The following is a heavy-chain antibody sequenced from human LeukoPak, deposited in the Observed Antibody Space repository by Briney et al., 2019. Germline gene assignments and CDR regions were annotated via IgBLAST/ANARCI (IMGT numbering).Heavy chain of an antibody. Sequence: GGSLRLSCAAAGFTCSSYEMNWVRQAPGKGLEWVSYISSSGSTIYYADSVKGRFTISRDNAKNSLYLQMNSLRAEDTAVYYCARAGLGEFDYWGQGTLVTVSS. V-gene: IGHV3-48*03. CDR1: GFTCSSYE. J-gene: IGHJ4*02. D-gene: IGHD3-10*01. CDR3: ARAGLGEFDY. CDR2: ISSSGSTI.